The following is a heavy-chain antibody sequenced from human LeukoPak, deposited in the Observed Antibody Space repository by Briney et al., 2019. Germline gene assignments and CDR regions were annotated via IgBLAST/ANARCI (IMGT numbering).Heavy chain of an antibody. Sequence: GGSLRLSCAASGFTVSNAWMSWVRQAPGKGLEWVAVIWYDGSNKYYADSVKGRFTISRDNPKNTLYLQMNSLRAEDTAVYYCARDQPYYYDSSVKSDAFDIWGQGTMVTVSS. V-gene: IGHV3-33*08. J-gene: IGHJ3*02. CDR1: GFTVSNAW. D-gene: IGHD3-22*01. CDR2: IWYDGSNK. CDR3: ARDQPYYYDSSVKSDAFDI.